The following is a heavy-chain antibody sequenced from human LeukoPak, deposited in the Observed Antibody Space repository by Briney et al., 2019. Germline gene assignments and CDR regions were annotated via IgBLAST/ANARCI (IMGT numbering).Heavy chain of an antibody. V-gene: IGHV3-23*01. Sequence: GGCLRLSCVASGVTFSTYGMTWGRRAPGHGLGCVSGIGVGGTTYYADSVKGRFTISRDTSKNTLYLQMNSLRAEDTAVYYCAKMQGYFDYWGQGTLVPVSS. CDR2: IGVGGTT. J-gene: IGHJ4*02. CDR1: GVTFSTYG. CDR3: AKMQGYFDY.